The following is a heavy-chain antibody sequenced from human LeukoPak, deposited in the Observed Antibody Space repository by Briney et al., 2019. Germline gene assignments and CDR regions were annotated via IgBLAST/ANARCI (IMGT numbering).Heavy chain of an antibody. CDR1: GFTVSSNY. Sequence: GGSLRLSCAASGFTVSSNYMSWVRQAPGKGLEWVSVIYSGGSTYYADSVKGRFTISRDNSKNTLYLQMNSLRAEDTAVYYCAKTPTYYYDSSVLYGDAFDIWGQGTMVTVSS. D-gene: IGHD3-22*01. CDR3: AKTPTYYYDSSVLYGDAFDI. CDR2: IYSGGST. V-gene: IGHV3-66*01. J-gene: IGHJ3*02.